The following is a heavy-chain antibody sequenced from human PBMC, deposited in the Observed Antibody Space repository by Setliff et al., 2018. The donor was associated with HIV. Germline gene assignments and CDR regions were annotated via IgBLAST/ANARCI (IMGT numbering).Heavy chain of an antibody. J-gene: IGHJ4*02. D-gene: IGHD3-3*01. CDR3: ASPTYYNFLN. V-gene: IGHV3-7*01. CDR1: GFSFSTYW. Sequence: PGGSLRLSCVASGFSFSTYWMSWVRQAPGKGLEWVANIKQRGSEKYYVDSVKGRFTISRDNAKNSLYLQVNSLRVEDSAVYYCASPTYYNFLNWGQGTLVTVSS. CDR2: IKQRGSEK.